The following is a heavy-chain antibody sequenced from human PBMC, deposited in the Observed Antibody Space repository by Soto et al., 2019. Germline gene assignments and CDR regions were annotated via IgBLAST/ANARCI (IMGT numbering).Heavy chain of an antibody. CDR2: INHSGST. CDR3: ARSRAYGSVSYYRGFDY. D-gene: IGHD3-10*01. V-gene: IGHV4-34*01. J-gene: IGHJ4*02. CDR1: GGSFSGYY. Sequence: QVQLQQWGAGLLKPSETLSLTCAVYGGSFSGYYWSWIRQPPGKGLEWIGEINHSGSTNYNPSLKSRVTISVDTSKNQFSLKLSSVTAADTAVYYCARSRAYGSVSYYRGFDYWGQGTLVTVSS.